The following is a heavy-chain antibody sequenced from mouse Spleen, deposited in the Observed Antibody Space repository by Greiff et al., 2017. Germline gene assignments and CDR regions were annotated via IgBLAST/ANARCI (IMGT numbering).Heavy chain of an antibody. J-gene: IGHJ1*01. Sequence: VKLVESGAELARPGASVKLSCKASGYTFTSYGISWVKQRTGQGLEWIGEIYPRSGNTYYNEKFKGKATLTADKSSSTAYMELRSLTSEDSAVYFCARDYGYDGSYWYFDVWGAGTTVTVSS. D-gene: IGHD2-2*01. CDR2: IYPRSGNT. CDR3: ARDYGYDGSYWYFDV. V-gene: IGHV1-81*01. CDR1: GYTFTSYG.